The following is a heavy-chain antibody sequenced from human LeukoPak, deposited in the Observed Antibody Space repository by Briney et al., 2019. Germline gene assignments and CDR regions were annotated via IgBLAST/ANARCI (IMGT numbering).Heavy chain of an antibody. D-gene: IGHD3-10*01. CDR1: GFTVSSNY. CDR2: IYTGGTT. J-gene: IGHJ4*02. CDR3: ATSSTYGLGYFDY. Sequence: GGSLRLSCAASGFTVSSNYMSWVRQAPGKGLEWVSVIYTGGTTYYADSVKGRFTISRDNSKNTLYLQMNSLRAEDTAVYYCATSSTYGLGYFDYWGQGTLVTVSS. V-gene: IGHV3-53*01.